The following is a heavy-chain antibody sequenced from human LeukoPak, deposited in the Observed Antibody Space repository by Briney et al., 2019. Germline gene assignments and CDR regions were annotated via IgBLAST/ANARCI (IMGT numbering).Heavy chain of an antibody. Sequence: PGRSLRLSCAASGFTFSSYAMHWVRQAPGKGLEWVAVISYDGSNKYYADSVKGRFTISRDNSKNTLYLQMDSLRAEDAAVYYCARDHGSSGYYLWYFDYWGQGTLVTVSS. CDR1: GFTFSSYA. V-gene: IGHV3-30-3*01. J-gene: IGHJ4*02. D-gene: IGHD3-22*01. CDR3: ARDHGSSGYYLWYFDY. CDR2: ISYDGSNK.